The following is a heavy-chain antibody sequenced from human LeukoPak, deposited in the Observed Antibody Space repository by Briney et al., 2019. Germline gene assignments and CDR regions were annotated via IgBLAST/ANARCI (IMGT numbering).Heavy chain of an antibody. V-gene: IGHV3-23*01. Sequence: GGSLRLSCAACGFTFSTYPMSCVRQAPGKGLEWVSAFGGSGGNTYYADSVKGRFTISRDNAKNSLYLQMNSLRAEDTAVYYCARVIRFGDIIDYWGQGTLVTVSS. CDR1: GFTFSTYP. CDR3: ARVIRFGDIIDY. D-gene: IGHD3-10*01. CDR2: FGGSGGNT. J-gene: IGHJ4*02.